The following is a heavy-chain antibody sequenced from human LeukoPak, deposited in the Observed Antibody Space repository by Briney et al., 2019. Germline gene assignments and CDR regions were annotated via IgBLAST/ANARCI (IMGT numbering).Heavy chain of an antibody. CDR1: GFTFSSYW. CDR2: IKKDGSEK. D-gene: IGHD3-22*01. J-gene: IGHJ4*02. V-gene: IGHV3-7*01. Sequence: GGSLRLSCAASGFTFSSYWMSWVRQAPGKGLEWVANIKKDGSEKYHVDSVKGRFTISRDNAKNSLYLQMNSLRAEDTAVYYCARDLYRIVVVPHYFDYWGQGTLATVSS. CDR3: ARDLYRIVVVPHYFDY.